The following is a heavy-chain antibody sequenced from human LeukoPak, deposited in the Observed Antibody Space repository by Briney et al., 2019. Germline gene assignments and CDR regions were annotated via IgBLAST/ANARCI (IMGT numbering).Heavy chain of an antibody. D-gene: IGHD6-19*01. CDR3: ARGSGSGWPLDR. Sequence: GGSLRLSCAASGVIFSRNFMRWVRQAPGKGLQWVAIMYAGGTTDYSDSVRGRFHISRDSSNNTLSLQINSLRAEDTAVYYCARGSGSGWPLDRWGQGALVTVSS. CDR1: GVIFSRNF. CDR2: MYAGGTT. J-gene: IGHJ5*02. V-gene: IGHV3-53*01.